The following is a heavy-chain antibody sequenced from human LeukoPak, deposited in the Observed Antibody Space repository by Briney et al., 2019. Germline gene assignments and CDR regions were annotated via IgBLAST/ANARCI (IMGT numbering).Heavy chain of an antibody. V-gene: IGHV4-39*01. Sequence: PSETLSLTCTVSGGSISSSSYYWGWIRQPPGKGLEWIGSIYYSGSTYYNPSLKSRVTISVDTSKNQFSLKLSSVTAADTAVYYCARVVDYDSSGYYFTCYFDYWGQGTLVTVSS. CDR3: ARVVDYDSSGYYFTCYFDY. CDR2: IYYSGST. CDR1: GGSISSSSYY. J-gene: IGHJ4*02. D-gene: IGHD3-22*01.